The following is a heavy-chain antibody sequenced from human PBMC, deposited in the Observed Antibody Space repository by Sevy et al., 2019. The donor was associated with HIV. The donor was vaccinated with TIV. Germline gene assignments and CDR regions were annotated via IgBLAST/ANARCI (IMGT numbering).Heavy chain of an antibody. CDR3: ARGANDLSN. V-gene: IGHV3-7*01. CDR2: IKADGSET. Sequence: GGSLRVSCAASGFTFSRDWMTWVRQAPGKGLEWVAKIKADGSETYSVDSVKGRFSISRDNAKNALYLQMNSLRAEDTAVYYCARGANDLSNWGQGTLVTVS. CDR1: GFTFSRDW. J-gene: IGHJ4*02. D-gene: IGHD3-3*01.